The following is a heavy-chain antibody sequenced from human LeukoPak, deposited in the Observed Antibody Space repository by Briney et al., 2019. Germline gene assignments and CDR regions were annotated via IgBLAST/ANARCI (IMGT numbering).Heavy chain of an antibody. CDR2: INHSGST. D-gene: IGHD3-10*01. J-gene: IGHJ6*04. Sequence: SETLSLTCAVYGGSFSGYYWSWIRQPPGKGLEWIGEINHSGSTNYNPSLKSRVTISVDTSKNQFSLKLSSVTAADTAVYYCASLLVRGVKRYYGMDVWGEGTTVTVSP. CDR1: GGSFSGYY. V-gene: IGHV4-34*01. CDR3: ASLLVRGVKRYYGMDV.